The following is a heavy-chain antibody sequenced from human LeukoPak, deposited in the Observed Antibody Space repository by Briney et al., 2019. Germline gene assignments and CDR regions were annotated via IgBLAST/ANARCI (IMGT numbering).Heavy chain of an antibody. CDR1: GYTFTGYY. CDR2: INPNSGGT. CDR3: VRHFNSVATMQIDY. D-gene: IGHD5-12*01. V-gene: IGHV1-2*04. J-gene: IGHJ4*01. Sequence: ASVKVSCKASGYTFTGYYMHWVRQAPGQGLEWMGWINPNSGGTNYAQKFQGWVTMTRDTSISTAYMEMTSLRADDTAFYHCVRHFNSVATMQIDYWGQGILVSVSS.